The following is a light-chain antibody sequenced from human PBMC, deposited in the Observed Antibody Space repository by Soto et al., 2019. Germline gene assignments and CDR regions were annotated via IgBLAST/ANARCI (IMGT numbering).Light chain of an antibody. CDR1: SSNIGSNT. V-gene: IGLV1-44*01. Sequence: QSVLTQPPSASGTPGQRVTISCSGSSSNIGSNTVNWYQQLPGTAPKLLIYSNNQRPSGVPDRFSGSKSGTSASLAISGLQSEDEADYSSAAWDDTLNGPTFGGGTQLTVL. J-gene: IGLJ7*01. CDR3: AAWDDTLNGPT. CDR2: SNN.